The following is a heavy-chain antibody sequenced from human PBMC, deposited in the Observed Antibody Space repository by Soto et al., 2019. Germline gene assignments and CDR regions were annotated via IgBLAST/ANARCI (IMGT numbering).Heavy chain of an antibody. J-gene: IGHJ6*02. CDR2: SYNSGST. CDR1: GASVSSGSYY. Sequence: QVQLQESGPGLVKPSETLSLTCTVSGASVSSGSYYWSWIRQPPGKRLEWIGFSYNSGSTNYNPSLKSRVTISVDTSKNQFSLKLSSVTAADTAVYYCASSSTSLGMDVWGQGTTVTVSS. V-gene: IGHV4-61*01. CDR3: ASSSTSLGMDV. D-gene: IGHD2-2*01.